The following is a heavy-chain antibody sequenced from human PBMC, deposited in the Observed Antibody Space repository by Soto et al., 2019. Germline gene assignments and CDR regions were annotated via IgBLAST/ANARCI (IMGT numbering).Heavy chain of an antibody. D-gene: IGHD4-17*01. J-gene: IGHJ4*02. V-gene: IGHV1-46*01. Sequence: ASVKVSCKTSGYTFTHYYIHWVRQAPGQGLEWLGIINPASTSTNYAQEFQGRVTLTMDTSKNQFSLKLSSVTAADTAVYYCARETIGGFMTTVTPRPDYWGQGTLVTVSS. CDR1: GYTFTHYY. CDR3: ARETIGGFMTTVTPRPDY. CDR2: INPASTST.